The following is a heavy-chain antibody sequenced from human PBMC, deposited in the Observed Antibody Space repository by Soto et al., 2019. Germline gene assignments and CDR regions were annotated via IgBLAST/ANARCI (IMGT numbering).Heavy chain of an antibody. CDR1: GFTFRSNW. Sequence: GWSLRLYCAATGFTFRSNWMSWVRQAPGKGLEWVANIKQDGSEKYYVDSVKGRFTISRDNAKNSLYLQMNSLRAEDTAVYYCATSGGGWLQPPVWGQGTLVTVSS. D-gene: IGHD5-12*01. CDR2: IKQDGSEK. J-gene: IGHJ4*02. V-gene: IGHV3-7*03. CDR3: ATSGGGWLQPPV.